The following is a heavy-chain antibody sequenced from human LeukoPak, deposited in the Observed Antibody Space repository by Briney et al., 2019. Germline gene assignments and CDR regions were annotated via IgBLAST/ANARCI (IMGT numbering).Heavy chain of an antibody. V-gene: IGHV4-4*07. CDR3: AREYDILTGYLPDYYYYGMDV. CDR2: IYTSGST. J-gene: IGHJ6*02. Sequence: SETLSLTCTVSGGSISSYYWSWIRQPAGKGLEWIGRIYTSGSTNYNPSLKSRVTMSVDTSKNQFSLKLSSVTAADTAVYYCAREYDILTGYLPDYYYYGMDVWGQGTTVTVSS. CDR1: GGSISSYY. D-gene: IGHD3-9*01.